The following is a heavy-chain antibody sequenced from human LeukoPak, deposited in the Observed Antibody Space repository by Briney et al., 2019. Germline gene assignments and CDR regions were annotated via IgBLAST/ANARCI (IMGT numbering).Heavy chain of an antibody. V-gene: IGHV3-23*01. CDR1: GFTFSSYA. Sequence: PGASLRLSCAASGFTFSSYAMSWVRQAPGKGLEWVSDINSGGDDTYYADSVKGRFTISRDNPKNTLYLQMNSLRAEDTAVYYCARDLDGVSFDYWGQGTLVTVSS. D-gene: IGHD1-1*01. CDR3: ARDLDGVSFDY. CDR2: INSGGDDT. J-gene: IGHJ4*02.